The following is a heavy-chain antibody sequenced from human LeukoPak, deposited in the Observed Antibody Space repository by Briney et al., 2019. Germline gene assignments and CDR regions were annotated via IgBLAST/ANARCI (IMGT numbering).Heavy chain of an antibody. D-gene: IGHD6-25*01. CDR2: IYSSGIT. Sequence: SEILSLTCIVSYGSISSYYWSWIRQPPGKGLEWIGQIYSSGITNYSPSLKSRVTISVDTSKNQFSLKLTSVTAADTAVYFCARSGGFGSDYWGQGTLVTVSS. V-gene: IGHV4-59*01. CDR3: ARSGGFGSDY. CDR1: YGSISSYY. J-gene: IGHJ4*02.